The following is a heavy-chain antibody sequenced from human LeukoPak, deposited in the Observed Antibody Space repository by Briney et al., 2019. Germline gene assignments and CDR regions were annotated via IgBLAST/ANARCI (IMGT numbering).Heavy chain of an antibody. Sequence: PSETLSLTCTVSGGSISSYYWSRIRQPPGKGLGWIGYIYYSGSTNYNPSLKSRVTMSVDTSKNQFSLKLSSVTAADTAVYYCARNEAGYCSGGSCYDYWGQGTLVTVSS. D-gene: IGHD2-15*01. J-gene: IGHJ4*02. V-gene: IGHV4-59*12. CDR3: ARNEAGYCSGGSCYDY. CDR1: GGSISSYY. CDR2: IYYSGST.